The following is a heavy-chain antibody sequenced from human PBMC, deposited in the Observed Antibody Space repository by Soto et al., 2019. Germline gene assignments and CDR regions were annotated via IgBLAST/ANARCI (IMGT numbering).Heavy chain of an antibody. J-gene: IGHJ6*02. D-gene: IGHD2-2*01. CDR3: AKDTPWTVGPLAMDV. V-gene: IGHV3-23*01. Sequence: EVQLLESGGGLVQPGGSLRLSCVASGFTFSTHAMSWVRQAPGKGLEWVSTVSGSGGNIYYAESVKGRLTISRDDSKNTLYLQMNSLRVEYTAVYYCAKDTPWTVGPLAMDVWGQGTTVTVSS. CDR1: GFTFSTHA. CDR2: VSGSGGNI.